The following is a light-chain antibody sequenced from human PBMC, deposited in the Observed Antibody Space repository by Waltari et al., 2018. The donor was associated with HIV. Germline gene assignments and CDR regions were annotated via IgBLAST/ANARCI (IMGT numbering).Light chain of an antibody. CDR3: SSYAGSNNFV. CDR2: EVS. CDR1: RSDVGGSNS. Sequence: QSALTQAPSASGSPGQSVTISCTGTRSDVGGSNSVSWYQQHPGKAPKLMIYEVSKRPSGVPDRFSGSKSGNTASLTVSGLQAEDEADYYCSSYAGSNNFVFGTGTKVTVL. J-gene: IGLJ1*01. V-gene: IGLV2-8*01.